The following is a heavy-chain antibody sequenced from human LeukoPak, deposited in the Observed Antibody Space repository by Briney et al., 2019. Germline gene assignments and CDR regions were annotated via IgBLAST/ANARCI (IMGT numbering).Heavy chain of an antibody. CDR2: IYSAGGT. Sequence: PGGSLRLSCAAFGFTVSSNQMSWVRQAPGKGLEWVSLIYSAGGTHYVDSVKGRFTISRDNSKNTLYLQMDNLRAEDTAVYYCARGYGGNSHPGYWGQGTLVTVSS. V-gene: IGHV3-53*01. CDR1: GFTVSSNQ. J-gene: IGHJ4*02. CDR3: ARGYGGNSHPGY. D-gene: IGHD4-23*01.